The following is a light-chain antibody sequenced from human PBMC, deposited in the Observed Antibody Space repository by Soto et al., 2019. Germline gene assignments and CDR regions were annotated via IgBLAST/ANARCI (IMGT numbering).Light chain of an antibody. V-gene: IGKV2-28*01. CDR3: MQGLPTPLT. Sequence: DIVMTQSPLSLPVTPGEPASISCRSIQSLLYSNGYNYLDWYLQKPVQSPQLLVYLGSNRASGVPDRFSGSGSGTDFTLKISRVEAEDVEVYYYMQGLPTPLTFGGGNKVEIK. J-gene: IGKJ4*01. CDR1: QSLLYSNGYNY. CDR2: LGS.